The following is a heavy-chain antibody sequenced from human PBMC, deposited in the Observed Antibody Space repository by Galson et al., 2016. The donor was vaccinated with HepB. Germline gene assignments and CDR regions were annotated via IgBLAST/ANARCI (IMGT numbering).Heavy chain of an antibody. D-gene: IGHD4-17*01. CDR3: AKTVRMTTVTGFDY. V-gene: IGHV3-30-3*02. Sequence: SLRLSCAASGFTFSTHAMHWVRQAPGKGLEWVAVISYDGSNRYYADSVKGRFTISRDNSKNTLYLQMNSLRAEDTAVYYCAKTVRMTTVTGFDYWGQGTLVTVSS. CDR2: ISYDGSNR. CDR1: GFTFSTHA. J-gene: IGHJ4*02.